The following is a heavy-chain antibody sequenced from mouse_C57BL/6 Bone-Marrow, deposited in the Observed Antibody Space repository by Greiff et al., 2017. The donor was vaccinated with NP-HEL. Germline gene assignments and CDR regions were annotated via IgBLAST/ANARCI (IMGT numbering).Heavy chain of an antibody. Sequence: DVMLVESGGDLVKPGGSLKLSCAASGFTFSSYGMSWVRQTPDKRLEWVATISSGGSYTYYPDSVKGRFTISRDNAKNTLYLQMSSLKSEDTAMYYCARQGDYGGAMDYWGQGTSVTVSS. CDR2: ISSGGSYT. CDR3: ARQGDYGGAMDY. J-gene: IGHJ4*01. D-gene: IGHD1-1*01. V-gene: IGHV5-6*02. CDR1: GFTFSSYG.